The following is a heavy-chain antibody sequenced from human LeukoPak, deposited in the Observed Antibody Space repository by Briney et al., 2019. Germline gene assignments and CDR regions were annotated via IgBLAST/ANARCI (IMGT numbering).Heavy chain of an antibody. CDR3: AKDSSYYYMDV. CDR1: GFTFSSYA. CDR2: IRASGVST. V-gene: IGHV3-23*01. Sequence: PGGSLRLSCAASGFTFSSYAMSWVRQAPGKGLEWVSAIRASGVSTYYADSVKGRFTITRDNSKNTLYLQMNSLRAEDTAVYYCAKDSSYYYMDVWGKGTTVTVSS. D-gene: IGHD6-6*01. J-gene: IGHJ6*03.